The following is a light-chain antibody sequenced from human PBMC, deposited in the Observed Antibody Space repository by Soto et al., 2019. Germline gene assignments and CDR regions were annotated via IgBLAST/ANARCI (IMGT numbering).Light chain of an antibody. V-gene: IGKV3-15*01. J-gene: IGKJ1*01. CDR2: GTS. Sequence: EIVMTQSPATLSLSPGERATLSCRASQSVNSNLAWYQQKAGQAPMLLIYGTSTRATGIPARFSGSGSGTDFTLTISSLQFEDFAVYYCQQYNNWPRTFGKGTKVDIK. CDR1: QSVNSN. CDR3: QQYNNWPRT.